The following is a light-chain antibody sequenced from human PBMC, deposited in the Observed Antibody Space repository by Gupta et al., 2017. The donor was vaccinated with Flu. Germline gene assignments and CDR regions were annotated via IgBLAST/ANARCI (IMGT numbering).Light chain of an antibody. J-gene: IGKJ4*01. V-gene: IGKV1-16*01. CDR1: QDIITF. CDR3: QLQISSPLT. CDR2: AAS. Sequence: IQITQSPSSLSASVGDRVTITCRASQDIITFFAWYQQKPGKPPKSLLYAASTVQAGVPSRFSGSGSATYFTLTIISLQPEDFANYYCQLQISSPLTFGGGTKVDIK.